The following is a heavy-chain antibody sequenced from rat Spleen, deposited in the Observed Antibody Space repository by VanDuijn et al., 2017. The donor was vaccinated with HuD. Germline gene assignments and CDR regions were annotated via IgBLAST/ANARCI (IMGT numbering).Heavy chain of an antibody. D-gene: IGHD1-11*01. V-gene: IGHV5-29*01. CDR3: ARHGGLRNWFAY. CDR1: GFTFSNYG. CDR2: INYDSTST. J-gene: IGHJ3*01. Sequence: EVQLVESGGGLVQPGRSLKLSCEASGFTFSNYGMAWVRQAPTKGLEWVATINYDSTSTHYRDSVKGRFTISRENAKSTLFLHMDSLGSEDTATYYCARHGGLRNWFAYWGQGTLVTVSS.